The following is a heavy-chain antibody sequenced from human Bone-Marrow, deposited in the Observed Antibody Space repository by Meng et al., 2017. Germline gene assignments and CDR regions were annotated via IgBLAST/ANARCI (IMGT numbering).Heavy chain of an antibody. J-gene: IGHJ3*02. CDR1: GGSFSGYY. D-gene: IGHD2-15*01. Sequence: SETLSLTCAVYGGSFSGYYWSWIRQPPGKGLEWIGKINHSGSTNYNPSLKSRVTISVDTSKNQFSLKLSSVTAADTAVYYCARWADIVVVVAATPGAFDIWGQGKMVNVAS. CDR2: INHSGST. V-gene: IGHV4-34*01. CDR3: ARWADIVVVVAATPGAFDI.